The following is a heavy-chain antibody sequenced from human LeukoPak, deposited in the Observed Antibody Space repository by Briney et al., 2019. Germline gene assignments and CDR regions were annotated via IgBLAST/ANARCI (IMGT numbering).Heavy chain of an antibody. CDR2: IYYSGST. CDR3: ARRRRSYSSSSIDY. J-gene: IGHJ4*02. Sequence: SETLSVICTVSGGSINSYYWSWIRQPPGKGLEGIGYIYYSGSTNYHPSLKSRVTISVDTSKNQFSLMLSSVTAADTAVYYCARRRRSYSSSSIDYWGQGTLVTVSS. CDR1: GGSINSYY. D-gene: IGHD6-6*01. V-gene: IGHV4-59*12.